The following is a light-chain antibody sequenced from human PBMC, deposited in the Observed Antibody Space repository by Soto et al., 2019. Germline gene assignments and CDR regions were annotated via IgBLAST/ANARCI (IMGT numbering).Light chain of an antibody. J-gene: IGLJ2*01. CDR2: ADN. CDR1: SSNIGAGYD. V-gene: IGLV1-40*01. Sequence: QSVLTQTPSVSGAPGQKITMSCTGSSSNIGAGYDVHWYQQLPGAAHRLLIYADNNRPSGVPDRFSASNSGTSASLAITGLQGEDEAVYYCQSYDTSLSGVIFGEGTKVTVL. CDR3: QSYDTSLSGVI.